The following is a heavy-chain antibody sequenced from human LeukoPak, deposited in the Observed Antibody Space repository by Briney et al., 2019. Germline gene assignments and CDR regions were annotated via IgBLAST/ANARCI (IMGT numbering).Heavy chain of an antibody. J-gene: IGHJ6*02. CDR1: GGSISSYY. CDR3: ARGADSSGYYTYYYYYGMDV. Sequence: SETLSLTCTVSGGSISSYYWSWTRQPPGKGLEWIGYIYYSGSTNYNPSLKSRVTISVDTSKNQFSLKLSSVTAADTAVYYCARGADSSGYYTYYYYYGMDVWGQGTTVTVSS. D-gene: IGHD3-22*01. CDR2: IYYSGST. V-gene: IGHV4-59*01.